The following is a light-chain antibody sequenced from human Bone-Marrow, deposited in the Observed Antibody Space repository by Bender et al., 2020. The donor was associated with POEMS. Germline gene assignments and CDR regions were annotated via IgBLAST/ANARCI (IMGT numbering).Light chain of an antibody. CDR3: CSYAGSSTWM. CDR2: EDS. CDR1: SGDVGSYDL. Sequence: QSALTQPASVSGSPGQSITISCTGTSGDVGSYDLVSWYQQHPGKAPKLMIYEDSKRPSGVSNRFSGSKAGSTASLTISGLQAEDEADYSCCSYAGSSTWMFGGGTKLTVL. V-gene: IGLV2-23*01. J-gene: IGLJ3*02.